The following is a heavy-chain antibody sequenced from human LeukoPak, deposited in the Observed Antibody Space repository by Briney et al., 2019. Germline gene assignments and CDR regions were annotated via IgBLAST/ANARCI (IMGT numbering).Heavy chain of an antibody. CDR1: GGSFSGYY. V-gene: IGHV4-34*01. J-gene: IGHJ4*01. CDR3: AREGATIFGVVMGGIFDY. CDR2: INHSGST. D-gene: IGHD3-3*01. Sequence: SETLSLTCAVYGGSFSGYYWSWIRQPPGKGLEWIGEINHSGSTNYNPSLKSRVTISVDTSKNQFSLKLSSVTAADTAVYYCAREGATIFGVVMGGIFDYWGQEPWSPSPQ.